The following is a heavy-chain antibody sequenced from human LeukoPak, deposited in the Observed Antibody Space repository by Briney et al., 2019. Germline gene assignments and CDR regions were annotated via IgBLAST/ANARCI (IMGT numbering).Heavy chain of an antibody. CDR2: IYYSGST. J-gene: IGHJ4*02. Sequence: SETLSLTCTVSGGSFSSGSYYWSWIRQPPGKGLEWIGYIYYSGSTNYNPSLKSRVTISVDTSKNQFSLKLISVTAADTAVYYCARDILRNYFDYWGQGTLVTVSS. CDR3: ARDILRNYFDY. V-gene: IGHV4-61*01. D-gene: IGHD3-9*01. CDR1: GGSFSSGSYY.